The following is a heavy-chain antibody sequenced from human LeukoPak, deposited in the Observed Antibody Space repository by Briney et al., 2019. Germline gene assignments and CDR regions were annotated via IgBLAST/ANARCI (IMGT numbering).Heavy chain of an antibody. CDR2: IIPIFGTA. CDR3: ASSGPIVVVPAAMFFQH. Sequence: GASVTLSCKASGGTFSSYAISWVRQAPGQGLEWMGGIIPIFGTANYAQKFQGRVTITTDESTSTAYMELSSLRSEDTAVYYCASSGPIVVVPAAMFFQHWGQGTLVTVSS. J-gene: IGHJ1*01. V-gene: IGHV1-69*05. CDR1: GGTFSSYA. D-gene: IGHD2-2*01.